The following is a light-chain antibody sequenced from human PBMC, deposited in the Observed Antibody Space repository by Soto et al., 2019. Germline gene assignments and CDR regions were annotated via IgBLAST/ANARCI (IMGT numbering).Light chain of an antibody. V-gene: IGKV3-20*01. Sequence: EIVLTQSPGTLSLSPGERATLSCRASQSVSSSYLAWYQQKPGQAPRPLIYGASSMATGIPDRFSGSGSGTDFTLTINKLEPEDFAVYFCQHYGSSRGTFGQGTKVEIK. CDR2: GAS. CDR3: QHYGSSRGT. CDR1: QSVSSSY. J-gene: IGKJ1*01.